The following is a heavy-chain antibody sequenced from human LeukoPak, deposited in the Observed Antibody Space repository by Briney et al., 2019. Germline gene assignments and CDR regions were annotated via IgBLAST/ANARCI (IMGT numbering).Heavy chain of an antibody. Sequence: ASVKVSCKASGYTFTGYYMHWVRQAPGQGLEWMGCINPNGGGTNYAQKFQGRVTMTRDTSISTAYMELSRLRSDDTAVYYCARKLGVVVAATGVHWFDPWGQGTLVTVSS. D-gene: IGHD2-15*01. V-gene: IGHV1-2*02. CDR2: INPNGGGT. CDR3: ARKLGVVVAATGVHWFDP. CDR1: GYTFTGYY. J-gene: IGHJ5*02.